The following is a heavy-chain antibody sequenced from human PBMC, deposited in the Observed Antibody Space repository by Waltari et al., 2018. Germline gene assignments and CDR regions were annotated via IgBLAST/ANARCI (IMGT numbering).Heavy chain of an antibody. CDR1: GFTFTSSA. CDR3: AADWKGAGSTLDY. V-gene: IGHV1-58*01. CDR2: IVVGSGNT. Sequence: QMQLVQSGPEVKKPGTSVKVSCKASGFTFTSSAVQWVRQARGQRLEWIGWIVVGSGNTNYAQKFQERVTITRDMSTSTAYMELSSLRSEDTAVYYWAADWKGAGSTLDYWGQGTLVTVSS. J-gene: IGHJ4*02. D-gene: IGHD2-15*01.